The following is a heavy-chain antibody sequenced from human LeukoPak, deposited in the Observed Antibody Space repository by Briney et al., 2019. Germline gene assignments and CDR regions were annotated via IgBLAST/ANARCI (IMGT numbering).Heavy chain of an antibody. D-gene: IGHD5-12*01. V-gene: IGHV3-7*01. CDR1: GFMFSKPW. CDR3: ATDSGYKTFDL. CDR2: MNPDGTEI. J-gene: IGHJ3*01. Sequence: GGSLRLSCAASGFMFSKPWMNWVRQAPGKGLQWVASMNPDGTEIYYEDSVKGQFTISRDNAKKSMYLDMNSLRAEDTAVYYCATDSGYKTFDLWGQGTTVTVSS.